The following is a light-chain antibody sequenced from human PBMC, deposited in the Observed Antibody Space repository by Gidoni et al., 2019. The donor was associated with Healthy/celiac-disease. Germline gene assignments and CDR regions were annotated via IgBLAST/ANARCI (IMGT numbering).Light chain of an antibody. J-gene: IGKJ4*01. V-gene: IGKV3-20*01. CDR2: GSS. CDR3: QQYGSSPLT. CDR1: QSVSSSY. Sequence: EIVLTHSPGTLSLSPGERATLPCRASQSVSSSYLAWYQQKPGQAPRLLIYGSSSRATGIPDRFSGSGGGTDFTLTISRLEPEDVAVYYCQQYGSSPLTFGGGTKVEIK.